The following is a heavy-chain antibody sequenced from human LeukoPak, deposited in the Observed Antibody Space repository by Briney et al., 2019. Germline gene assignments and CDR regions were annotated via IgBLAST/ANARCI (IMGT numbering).Heavy chain of an antibody. CDR2: ISSSGSTI. CDR1: GFAFSDYY. V-gene: IGHV3-11*04. CDR3: ATGFWSGYWDYYYYYMDV. J-gene: IGHJ6*03. D-gene: IGHD3-3*01. Sequence: GGSLRLSCAASGFAFSDYYMSWIRQAPGKGLEWVSYISSSGSTIYYADSVKGRFTISRDNAKNSLYLQMNSLRAEDTAVYYCATGFWSGYWDYYYYYMDVWGKGTTVTVSS.